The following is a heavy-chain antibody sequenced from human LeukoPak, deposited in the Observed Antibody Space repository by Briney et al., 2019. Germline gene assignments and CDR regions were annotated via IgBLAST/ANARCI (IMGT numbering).Heavy chain of an antibody. CDR3: ARERIAAMGWFDP. CDR1: GFTFSSYS. D-gene: IGHD6-25*01. J-gene: IGHJ5*02. Sequence: GGSLRLSCAASGFTFSSYSMNWVRQAPGKELEWVSSISSSSSYIYYADSVKGRFTISRDNAKNSLYLQMNSLRAEDTAVYYCARERIAAMGWFDPWGQGTLVTVSS. CDR2: ISSSSSYI. V-gene: IGHV3-21*01.